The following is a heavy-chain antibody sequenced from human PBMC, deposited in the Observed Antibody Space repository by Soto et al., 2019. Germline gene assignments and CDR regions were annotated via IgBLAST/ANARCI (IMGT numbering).Heavy chain of an antibody. D-gene: IGHD6-6*01. CDR2: IYWNDDK. V-gene: IGHV2-5*01. CDR1: GFSLSNARMG. J-gene: IGHJ5*02. Sequence: SGPTLVNPTETLTLTCTVSGFSLSNARMGVSWIRQPPGKALEWLALIYWNDDKRYSPSLKSRLTITKDTSKNQVVLTMTNMDPVDTATYYCAPFPTGPSRPWGQGTLVTVS. CDR3: APFPTGPSRP.